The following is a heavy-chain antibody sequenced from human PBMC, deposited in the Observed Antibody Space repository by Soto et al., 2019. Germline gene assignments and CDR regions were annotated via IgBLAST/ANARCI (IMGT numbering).Heavy chain of an antibody. CDR1: VGSIDSNS. CDR2: IYTSGST. D-gene: IGHD1-26*01. Sequence: PSETCPSPGIALVGSIDSNSWSWFRRPAGKGLEWIGRIYTSGSTIYNPSLKSRVTMSVDTSKNRFSLKLSSATAADTAVYYCARGIYSKVGATIWFDPWGQGTLVTVSS. J-gene: IGHJ5*02. V-gene: IGHV4-4*07. CDR3: ARGIYSKVGATIWFDP.